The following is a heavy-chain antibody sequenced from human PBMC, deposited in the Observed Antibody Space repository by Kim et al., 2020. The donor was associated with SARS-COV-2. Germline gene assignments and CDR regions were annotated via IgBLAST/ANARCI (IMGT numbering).Heavy chain of an antibody. CDR1: GFTFSSYA. V-gene: IGHV3-23*01. CDR2: ISGSGGST. Sequence: GGSLRLSCAASGFTFSSYAMSWVRQAPGKGLEWVSAISGSGGSTYYADSVKGRFTISRDNSKNTLYLQMNSLRAGDTAVYYCAKVLFIRAANDRIFGETPIGDMDVWGQGTTVTVSS. CDR3: AKVLFIRAANDRIFGETPIGDMDV. D-gene: IGHD3-3*01. J-gene: IGHJ6*02.